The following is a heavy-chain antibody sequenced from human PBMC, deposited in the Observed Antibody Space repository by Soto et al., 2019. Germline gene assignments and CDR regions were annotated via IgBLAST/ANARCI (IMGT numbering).Heavy chain of an antibody. Sequence: QVQLQESGPGLVKPSGTLSLTCAVSGGSISSSDWWSWVRQPPGKGLEWIGEIYHSGNTNYNPSRKSRVTISLDKSKNQFSLKLSSVPAADTAVYYSARDPGDGDYEGYYYYGMDVWGQGTTVSVSS. CDR3: ARDPGDGDYEGYYYYGMDV. CDR2: IYHSGNT. D-gene: IGHD4-17*01. J-gene: IGHJ6*02. CDR1: GGSISSSDW. V-gene: IGHV4-4*02.